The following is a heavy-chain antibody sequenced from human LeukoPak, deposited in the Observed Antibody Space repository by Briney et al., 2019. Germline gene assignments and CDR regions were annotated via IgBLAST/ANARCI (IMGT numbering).Heavy chain of an antibody. CDR2: IYYSGST. Sequence: SETLSLTCTVSGGSISSSSYYWGWIRQPRGKGLEWIGSIYYSGSTYYNPSLKSRVTISVDTSKNQFSLKLSSVTAADTAVYYCARQAALVTTDYYYYMDVWGKGTTVTVSS. J-gene: IGHJ6*03. V-gene: IGHV4-39*01. CDR3: ARQAALVTTDYYYYMDV. D-gene: IGHD4-11*01. CDR1: GGSISSSSYY.